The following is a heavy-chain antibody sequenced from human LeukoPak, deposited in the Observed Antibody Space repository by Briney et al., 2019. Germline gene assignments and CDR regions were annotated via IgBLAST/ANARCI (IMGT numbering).Heavy chain of an antibody. J-gene: IGHJ4*02. CDR2: LNHSGST. D-gene: IGHD5-24*01. CDR3: ARYRSRDGYNS. CDR1: RFIFSHYA. V-gene: IGHV4-34*01. Sequence: PWGSLRLSCAASRFIFSHYALSWVRQPPGKGLEWIGELNHSGSTNHNPSLKTRVTISLDPSKTQSSLKLSSVTAAETAVYYCARYRSRDGYNSWGQGTLVTVSS.